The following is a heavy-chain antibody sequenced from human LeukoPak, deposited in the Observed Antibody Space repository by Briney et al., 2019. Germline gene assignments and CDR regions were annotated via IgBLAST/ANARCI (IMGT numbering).Heavy chain of an antibody. J-gene: IGHJ6*04. D-gene: IGHD3-10*01. V-gene: IGHV3-73*01. CDR2: IRSKANSYAT. Sequence: GGSLRLSCAASGFTFSSYGMHWVRQASGKGLEWVGRIRSKANSYATAYAASVKGRFTISRDDSKNTAYLQMNSLKTEDTAVYYCTSKEGSGRQDYYYYGMDVWGKGTTVTVSS. CDR1: GFTFSSYG. CDR3: TSKEGSGRQDYYYYGMDV.